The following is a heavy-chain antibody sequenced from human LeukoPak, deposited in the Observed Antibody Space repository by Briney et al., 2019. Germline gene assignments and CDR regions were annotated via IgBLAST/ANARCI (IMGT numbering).Heavy chain of an antibody. J-gene: IGHJ4*02. Sequence: GGSLRLSCAASGFTFSSYTMNWVRQAPGKGLEWVSSIISSSSFIYYADSVKGRFTISRDNAKNSLYLQMNSLRAEDTAVYYCARDFGGCCSSSSCYLGFLDYWGQGTLVTVSS. CDR3: ARDFGGCCSSSSCYLGFLDY. CDR2: IISSSSFI. V-gene: IGHV3-21*03. CDR1: GFTFSSYT. D-gene: IGHD2-2*01.